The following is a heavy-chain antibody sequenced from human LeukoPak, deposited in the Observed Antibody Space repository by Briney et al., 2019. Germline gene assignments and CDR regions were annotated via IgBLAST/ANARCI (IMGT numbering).Heavy chain of an antibody. Sequence: PGGSLRLSCAASGFTFSSYEMNWVRQAPGKGLEWVSYISSSGSTIYYADSVKGRFTISRDNAKNSLYLQMNSLRSDDTAVYYCARDKKLLRFPGLWFDPWGQGTLVTVSS. CDR3: ARDKKLLRFPGLWFDP. V-gene: IGHV3-48*03. CDR2: ISSSGSTI. J-gene: IGHJ5*02. D-gene: IGHD3-3*01. CDR1: GFTFSSYE.